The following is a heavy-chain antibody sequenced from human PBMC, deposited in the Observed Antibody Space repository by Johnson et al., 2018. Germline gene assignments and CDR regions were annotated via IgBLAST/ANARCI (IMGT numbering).Heavy chain of an antibody. CDR2: IRSKATSYAT. J-gene: IGHJ6*03. V-gene: IGHV3-73*01. CDR3: TRHQNYYYYMDV. CDR1: GFTFSGST. Sequence: EVQLVESGGGLVQPGGSLKLSCAASGFTFSGSTMHWVRQASGKGLEGVGRIRSKATSYATAYAASVKGRFTISRDDSKNTAYLQMNSLKTEDTAVYYCTRHQNYYYYMDVWGKGTTVTVSS.